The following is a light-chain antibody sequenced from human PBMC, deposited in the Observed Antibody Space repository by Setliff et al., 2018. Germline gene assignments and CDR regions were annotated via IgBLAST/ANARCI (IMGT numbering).Light chain of an antibody. Sequence: QSVLTQSPSVSGAPGQRVSISCTGIGAGFTVHWYQQLPTTAPKLLISHNNNRPSGVPDRFSGSRSGTSASLVITGLQAEDEADYYCQSYAGGLGGYVFGGGTKVTVL. V-gene: IGLV1-40*01. J-gene: IGLJ1*01. CDR1: GAGFT. CDR3: QSYAGGLGGYV. CDR2: HNN.